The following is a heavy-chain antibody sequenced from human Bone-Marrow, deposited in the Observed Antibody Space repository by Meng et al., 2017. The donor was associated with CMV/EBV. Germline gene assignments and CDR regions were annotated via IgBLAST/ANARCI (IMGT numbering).Heavy chain of an antibody. J-gene: IGHJ4*02. CDR1: GGSISSSSYY. D-gene: IGHD1-26*01. Sequence: SETLSLTCTVSGGSISSSSYYWGWIRQPPGKGLEWIGSIYYSGSTYYNPSLKSRVTISVDTSKNQFSLKLSSVTAADTAVYYCARSRLGNGASDYWGQGTLVTFSS. CDR2: IYYSGST. V-gene: IGHV4-39*01. CDR3: ARSRLGNGASDY.